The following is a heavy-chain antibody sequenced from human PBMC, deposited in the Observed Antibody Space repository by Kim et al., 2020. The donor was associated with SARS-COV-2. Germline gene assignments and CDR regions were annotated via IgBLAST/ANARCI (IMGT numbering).Heavy chain of an antibody. J-gene: IGHJ6*02. V-gene: IGHV3-21*01. Sequence: SNYYADSVKGQFTISRDNAKDSLYLQMNSRRAEDTAVYYCAQLRAGMDVWGQGTTVTVSS. CDR3: AQLRAGMDV. CDR2: SN.